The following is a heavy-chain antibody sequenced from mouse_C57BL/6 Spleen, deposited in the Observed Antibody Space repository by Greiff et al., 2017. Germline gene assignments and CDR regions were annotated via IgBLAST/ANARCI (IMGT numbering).Heavy chain of an antibody. J-gene: IGHJ2*01. Sequence: SGPVLVKPGASVKMSCKASGYTFTDYYMNWVKQSHGKSLEWIGVINPYNGGTSYNQKFKGKATLTVDKSSSTAYMELNSLTSEDSAVYYCASDYGSSHFDYWGQGTTLTVSS. V-gene: IGHV1-19*01. D-gene: IGHD1-1*01. CDR1: GYTFTDYY. CDR3: ASDYGSSHFDY. CDR2: INPYNGGT.